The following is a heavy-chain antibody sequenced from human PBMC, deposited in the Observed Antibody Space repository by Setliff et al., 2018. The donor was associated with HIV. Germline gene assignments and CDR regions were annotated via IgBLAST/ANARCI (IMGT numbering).Heavy chain of an antibody. CDR3: ARGGAFCGRDSCYYLDY. Sequence: PSETLSLTCTVSGGSIYGSDYYWGWIRQPPGKGLESIGSIYYSGSTYYKPSLKSRVTISVDTSRNEFSLRLGSVTAADTAVYFCARGGAFCGRDSCYYLDYWGQGNPVTVS. CDR1: GGSIYGSDYY. CDR2: IYYSGST. V-gene: IGHV4-39*07. J-gene: IGHJ4*02. D-gene: IGHD2-21*02.